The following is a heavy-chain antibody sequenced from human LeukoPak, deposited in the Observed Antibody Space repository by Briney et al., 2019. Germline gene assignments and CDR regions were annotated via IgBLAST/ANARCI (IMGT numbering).Heavy chain of an antibody. J-gene: IGHJ4*02. CDR3: ASHRGDTYGPYDY. CDR2: INHSGST. Sequence: KPSETLSLTCAVYGGSLSGHYWSWIRQPPGKGLEWIGEINHSGSTNYNPSLKSRLTISVDTSNNQFSLKVNSVTAADTATYYCASHRGDTYGPYDYWGQGTLVTVSS. CDR1: GGSLSGHY. V-gene: IGHV4-34*01. D-gene: IGHD5-18*01.